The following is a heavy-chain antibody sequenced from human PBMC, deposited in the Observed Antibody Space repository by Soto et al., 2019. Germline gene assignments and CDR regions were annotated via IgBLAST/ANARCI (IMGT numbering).Heavy chain of an antibody. J-gene: IGHJ4*02. D-gene: IGHD3-9*01. V-gene: IGHV4-30-2*01. CDR1: GGSISSGGYS. CDR3: ARGRVNYDILTGYSTYYFDY. CDR2: IYHSGST. Sequence: KPSETLSLTGAVSGGSISSGGYSWSWIRRAPGKGLEWIGYIYHSGSTYYNPSLKSRVTISVDRSKNQFSLKLSSVTAADTAVYYCARGRVNYDILTGYSTYYFDYWGQGTLVTVSS.